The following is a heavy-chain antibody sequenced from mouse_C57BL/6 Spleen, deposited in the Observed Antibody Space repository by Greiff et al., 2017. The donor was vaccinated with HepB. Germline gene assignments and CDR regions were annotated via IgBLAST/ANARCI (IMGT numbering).Heavy chain of an antibody. J-gene: IGHJ1*03. CDR3: ARAGLRRQFYFDV. Sequence: VQLQQSDAELVKPGASVKISCKVSGYTFTDYSIHWMKQRPEQGLEWIGSIYPRDGSTKYNEKVKGKATLTADKSYSTAYMQLNSLTSEDSAVYFCARAGLRRQFYFDVWGTGTTVTVAS. CDR1: GYTFTDYS. D-gene: IGHD2-2*01. V-gene: IGHV1-78*01. CDR2: IYPRDGST.